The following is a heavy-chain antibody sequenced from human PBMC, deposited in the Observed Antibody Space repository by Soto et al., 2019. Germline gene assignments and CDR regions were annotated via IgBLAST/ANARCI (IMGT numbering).Heavy chain of an antibody. J-gene: IGHJ4*02. CDR2: MNPKSGDT. D-gene: IGHD1-26*01. Sequence: QVQLVQSGAEVKMPGASVKVSCKASGYTFTDYGINWVRQATGQGLEWMGWMNPKSGDTVYAQKMQDRVATTSATSTSTTYKKQNSLKSEDAAVYYCARGGYSVVGATDYWGQGTLVTVSS. CDR1: GYTFTDYG. CDR3: ARGGYSVVGATDY. V-gene: IGHV1-8*01.